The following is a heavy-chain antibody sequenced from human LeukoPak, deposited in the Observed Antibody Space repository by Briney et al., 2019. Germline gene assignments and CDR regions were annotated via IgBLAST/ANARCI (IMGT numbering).Heavy chain of an antibody. V-gene: IGHV3-73*01. CDR3: TRLSTSTWDDAFDI. CDR1: GLRFSGSA. CDR2: IRSRADNYAT. J-gene: IGHJ3*02. D-gene: IGHD6-13*01. Sequence: GGSLRLSCAASGLRFSGSAFHWVRQASGKGLEWVGRIRSRADNYATIYAASVKGRFIISRDDSKNTAYLQMNSLQTEDTAVYYCTRLSTSTWDDAFDIWGQGTIVTVSS.